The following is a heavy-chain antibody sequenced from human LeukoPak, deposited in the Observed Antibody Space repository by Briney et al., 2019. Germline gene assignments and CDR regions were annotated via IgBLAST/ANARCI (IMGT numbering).Heavy chain of an antibody. V-gene: IGHV3-21*01. CDR1: GFTFSSYS. Sequence: GGSLRLSCAASGFTFSSYSMNWVRQAPGKGLEWVSSISSSSSYIYYADSVKGRFTISRDNAKNSLYLQMNSLRAEDTAVYYCAKDEQQLVRVDCDPWGQGTLVTVSS. J-gene: IGHJ5*02. D-gene: IGHD6-13*01. CDR3: AKDEQQLVRVDCDP. CDR2: ISSSSSYI.